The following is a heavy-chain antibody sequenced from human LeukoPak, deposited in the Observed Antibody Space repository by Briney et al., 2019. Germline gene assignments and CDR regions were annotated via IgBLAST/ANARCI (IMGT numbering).Heavy chain of an antibody. CDR3: ARDLPIAAAGNDAFDI. Sequence: GGSLRLSCAASGFTFSSYSMNWVRQAPGKGLEWVSYISSSSSTIYYADSVKGRFTISRDNAKNSLYLQMNSLRAEDTAVYYCARDLPIAAAGNDAFDIWGQGTMVTVSS. D-gene: IGHD6-13*01. J-gene: IGHJ3*02. V-gene: IGHV3-48*01. CDR2: ISSSSSTI. CDR1: GFTFSSYS.